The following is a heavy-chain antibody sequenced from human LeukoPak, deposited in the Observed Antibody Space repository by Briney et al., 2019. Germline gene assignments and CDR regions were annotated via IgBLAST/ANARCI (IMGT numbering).Heavy chain of an antibody. D-gene: IGHD5-24*01. CDR2: IHHSGST. CDR3: ARGGGYNFGCFDL. V-gene: IGHV4-34*01. CDR1: VGSFSGYY. J-gene: IGHJ2*01. Sequence: SETLSLTRAVYVGSFSGYYWSWIRQPPGKGLEWIGEIHHSGSTNYNPSLKSRVTISVDTSKNQFSLKLSSVTAADTAVYYCARGGGYNFGCFDLWGRGTLVTVSS.